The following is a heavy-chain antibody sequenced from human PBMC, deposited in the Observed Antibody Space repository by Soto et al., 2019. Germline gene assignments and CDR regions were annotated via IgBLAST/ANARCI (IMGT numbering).Heavy chain of an antibody. J-gene: IGHJ5*02. CDR3: AKGAGPPWFDP. CDR1: GDSVTSYY. Sequence: SETLSLTCTVSGDSVTSYYWSWIRQPAGQGLEWIGRICARGRTNCGAGRGATTYSPSLKSRVTMSVDTSKNQFSLKLSSVTAADTAIYYCAKGAGPPWFDPWGQGTLV. CDR2: ICARGRTNCGAGRGAT. V-gene: IGHV4-4*07.